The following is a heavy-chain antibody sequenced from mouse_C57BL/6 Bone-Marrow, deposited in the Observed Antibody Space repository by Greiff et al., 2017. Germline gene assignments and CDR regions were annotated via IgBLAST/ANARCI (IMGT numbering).Heavy chain of an antibody. Sequence: QVQLQQPGAELVKPGASVKLSCKASGYTFTSYWMHWVKQRPGQGLEWIGMIHPNSGSTNYNEKFKSKATLTVDKSSSTAYMQLSSLTSEDAAVYYGARNTTVGGGKNWGQGTTLTVSS. D-gene: IGHD1-1*01. CDR3: ARNTTVGGGKN. J-gene: IGHJ2*01. CDR2: IHPNSGST. V-gene: IGHV1-64*01. CDR1: GYTFTSYW.